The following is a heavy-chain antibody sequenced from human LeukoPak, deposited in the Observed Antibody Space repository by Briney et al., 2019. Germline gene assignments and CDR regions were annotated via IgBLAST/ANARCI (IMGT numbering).Heavy chain of an antibody. Sequence: GGSLRLSCVVSGLTFRDAWMHWVRQAPGKGLVWVSSVNSDGSSTTYADSVKGRFTISRDNPKNTLFLQMNSLRAEDTAVYYCARDSPNWRAYDYWGQGTLVTVSS. D-gene: IGHD1-20*01. CDR2: VNSDGSST. V-gene: IGHV3-74*03. J-gene: IGHJ4*02. CDR1: GLTFRDAW. CDR3: ARDSPNWRAYDY.